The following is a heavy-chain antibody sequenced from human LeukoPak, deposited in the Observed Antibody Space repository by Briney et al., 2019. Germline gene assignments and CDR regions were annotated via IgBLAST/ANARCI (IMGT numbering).Heavy chain of an antibody. CDR2: ISSSSSYI. Sequence: GGSLRLSCAASGFTFSSYSMNWVRQAPGKGLEWVSSISSSSSYIYYADSVKGRFTISRDNAKNSLYLQMNSLRAEGTAVYYCARAPLRAFDIWGQGTMVTVSS. CDR1: GFTFSSYS. J-gene: IGHJ3*02. V-gene: IGHV3-21*01. CDR3: ARAPLRAFDI.